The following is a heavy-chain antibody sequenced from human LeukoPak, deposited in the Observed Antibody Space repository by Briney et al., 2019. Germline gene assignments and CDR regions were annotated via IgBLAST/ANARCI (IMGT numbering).Heavy chain of an antibody. CDR1: GDSMSLSTYY. CDR2: IYHSGSA. D-gene: IGHD3-9*01. Sequence: SETLSLTCTVSGDSMSLSTYYWGWIRQPPGMGLEWIGLIYHSGSAYYNPSLESRVGISIATSKGQFSLRLTSVAAADTALYYCARLIICRARYCDPPAGLRGFDSWREGALVLVSS. V-gene: IGHV4-39*01. CDR3: ARLIICRARYCDPPAGLRGFDS. J-gene: IGHJ4*02.